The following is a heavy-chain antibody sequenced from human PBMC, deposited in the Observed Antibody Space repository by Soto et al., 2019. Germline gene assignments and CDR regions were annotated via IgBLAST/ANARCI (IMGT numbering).Heavy chain of an antibody. J-gene: IGHJ2*01. Sequence: ASVKVSCKASGYTFTSYAMHWVRQAPGQGLEWMGIINPSGGSTSYAQKFQGRVTMTRDTSTSTVYMELSSLRSEDTAVYYCARERSDYGDLYWYFDLWGRGTLVTVSS. V-gene: IGHV1-46*03. CDR3: ARERSDYGDLYWYFDL. CDR1: GYTFTSYA. D-gene: IGHD4-17*01. CDR2: INPSGGST.